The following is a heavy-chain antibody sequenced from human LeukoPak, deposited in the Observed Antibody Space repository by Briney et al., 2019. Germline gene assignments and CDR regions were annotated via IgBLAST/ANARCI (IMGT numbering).Heavy chain of an antibody. D-gene: IGHD2-21*02. CDR1: GFTFRSYE. Sequence: PGGSLRLSCAASGFTFRSYEMNWVRQAPGKGLEWVSYISSSGSTIYYADSVKGRFTISRDNAKNSLYLQMNSLRAEDTAVYYCARDSVTARAIDYWGQGTLVTVSS. CDR2: ISSSGSTI. CDR3: ARDSVTARAIDY. V-gene: IGHV3-48*03. J-gene: IGHJ4*02.